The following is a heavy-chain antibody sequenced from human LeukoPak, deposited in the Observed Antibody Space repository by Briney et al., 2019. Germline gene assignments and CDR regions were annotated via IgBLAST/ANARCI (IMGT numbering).Heavy chain of an antibody. CDR3: ARVRLVRGSGSLDDAFDI. Sequence: SETLSLTCAVYGGSFSGYYWSWIRQPPGKGLEWIGRIYTSGSTNYNPSLKSRVTMSVDTSKNQFSLKLSSVTAADTAVYYCARVRLVRGSGSLDDAFDIWGQGTMVTVSS. J-gene: IGHJ3*02. CDR1: GGSFSGYY. CDR2: IYTSGST. D-gene: IGHD3-10*01. V-gene: IGHV4-59*10.